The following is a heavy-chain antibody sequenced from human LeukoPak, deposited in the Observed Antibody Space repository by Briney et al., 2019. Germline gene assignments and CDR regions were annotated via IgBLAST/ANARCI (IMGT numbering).Heavy chain of an antibody. CDR3: ARQIPVGY. Sequence: PGGSLRLSCAASGFTFSSYTMSWVRQAPGEGLEWLSAINNRGSSTYYAGSVKDRFTISRDNSKNTLYLQMNSLRVEDTAVYYCARQIPVGYWGQGILVTVSS. D-gene: IGHD4-23*01. J-gene: IGHJ4*02. CDR1: GFTFSSYT. V-gene: IGHV3-23*01. CDR2: INNRGSST.